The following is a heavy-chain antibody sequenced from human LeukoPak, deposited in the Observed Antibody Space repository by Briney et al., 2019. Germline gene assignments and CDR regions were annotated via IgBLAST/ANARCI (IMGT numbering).Heavy chain of an antibody. D-gene: IGHD3-22*01. Sequence: QTGGSLRLSCAASGFTFSSYWMSWVRQAPGKGLEWVANIKQDGSEKYYVDSVKGRFTISRDNAKNSLYLQMNSLRAEDTALYYCAKVIGYYYDSSGFDYWGQGTLVTVSS. CDR2: IKQDGSEK. V-gene: IGHV3-7*03. J-gene: IGHJ4*02. CDR1: GFTFSSYW. CDR3: AKVIGYYYDSSGFDY.